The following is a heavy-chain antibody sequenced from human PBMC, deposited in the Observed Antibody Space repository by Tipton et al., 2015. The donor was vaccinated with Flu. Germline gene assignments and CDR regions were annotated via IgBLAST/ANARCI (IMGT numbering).Heavy chain of an antibody. Sequence: TLSLTCTVSGGSISSYYWSWIRQPPGKGLEWIGYIYYSGSTNYNPSLKSRVTISVDTSKNQFSLKLSSVTAADTAVYYCARDSSSWYWGWLDPWGQGTLVTVSS. CDR3: ARDSSSWYWGWLDP. J-gene: IGHJ5*02. D-gene: IGHD6-13*01. CDR1: GGSISSYY. V-gene: IGHV4-59*01. CDR2: IYYSGST.